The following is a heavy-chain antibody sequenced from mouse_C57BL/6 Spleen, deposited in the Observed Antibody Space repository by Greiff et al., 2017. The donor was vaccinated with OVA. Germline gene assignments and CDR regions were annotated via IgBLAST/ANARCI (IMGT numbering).Heavy chain of an antibody. J-gene: IGHJ4*01. CDR3: ARAYCGSSPYYAMDY. CDR1: GYTFTSYD. Sequence: QVQLKESGPELVKPGASVKLSCKASGYTFTSYDINWVKQRPGQGLEWIGWIYPRDGSTKYNEKFKGKATLTVDTSSSTAYMELHSLTSEDSAVYFCARAYCGSSPYYAMDYWGQGTSVTVSS. V-gene: IGHV1-85*01. CDR2: IYPRDGST. D-gene: IGHD1-1*01.